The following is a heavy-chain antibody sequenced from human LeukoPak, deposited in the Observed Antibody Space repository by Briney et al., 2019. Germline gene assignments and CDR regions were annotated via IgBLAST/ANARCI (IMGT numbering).Heavy chain of an antibody. V-gene: IGHV4-38-2*02. J-gene: IGHJ4*02. D-gene: IGHD1-1*01. Sequence: PSETLSLTCTVSGYSISSGYYWGWIRQPPGKGLEWIGSIYHSGSTHYNSSLKSRVTISVDTSKNQLSLKLSSVTAADTAVYYCARGVGLTQGGTFDYWGQGTLVTVSS. CDR2: IYHSGST. CDR1: GYSISSGYY. CDR3: ARGVGLTQGGTFDY.